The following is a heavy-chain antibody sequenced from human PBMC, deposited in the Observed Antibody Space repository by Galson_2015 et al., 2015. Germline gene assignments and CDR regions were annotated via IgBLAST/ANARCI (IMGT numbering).Heavy chain of an antibody. CDR1: GFTFSSYG. CDR2: IWYDGSNK. V-gene: IGHV3-33*01. D-gene: IGHD4-17*01. J-gene: IGHJ4*02. Sequence: SLRLSCAASGFTFSSYGMHWVRQAPGKGLEWVAVIWYDGSNKYYADSVKGRFTISRDNPKNTLYLQMNSLRAEDTAVYYCARGNTVTNYFDYWGQGTLVTVSS. CDR3: ARGNTVTNYFDY.